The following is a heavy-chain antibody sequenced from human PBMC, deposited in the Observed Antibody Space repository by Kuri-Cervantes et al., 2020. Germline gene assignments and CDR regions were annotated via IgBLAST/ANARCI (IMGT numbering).Heavy chain of an antibody. Sequence: GSLRLSCTVSGGSISSSSYYWSWIRQPPGKGLEWIGEINHSGSTNYNPPLKSRVTISVDTSKNQFSLKLSSVAAADMAVYYCARGLPGVNLRSYYDSWGQGTLVTVSS. CDR1: GGSISSSSYY. V-gene: IGHV4-39*07. D-gene: IGHD2-8*01. J-gene: IGHJ4*02. CDR3: ARGLPGVNLRSYYDS. CDR2: INHSGST.